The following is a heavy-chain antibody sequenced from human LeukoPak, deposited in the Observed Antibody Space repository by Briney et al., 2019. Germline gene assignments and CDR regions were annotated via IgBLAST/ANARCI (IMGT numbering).Heavy chain of an antibody. CDR1: GFNLNSYM. Sequence: GGSLRLSCAASGFNLNSYMLNWVRQAPGRGLEWVSSISSTGSYIYHADSVKGRFTISRDNPGNVVYLQMDSLRAEDTAVYYCSRVAQSGPTGWFDPWGQGTLVTVSS. V-gene: IGHV3-21*01. CDR3: SRVAQSGPTGWFDP. J-gene: IGHJ5*02. D-gene: IGHD1-1*01. CDR2: ISSTGSYI.